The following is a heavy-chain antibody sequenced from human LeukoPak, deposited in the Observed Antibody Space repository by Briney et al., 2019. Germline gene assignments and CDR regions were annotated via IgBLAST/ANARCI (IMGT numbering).Heavy chain of an antibody. Sequence: ASVKVSCKASGYTFTSYYMHWVRQAPGQGLEWMGIINPSGGSTSYAQKFQGRVTMTRDTSTSTVYMELSSLRSEDTAVYYCARGGITIFGVAPPEYKNNWFDPWGQGTLVTVSS. V-gene: IGHV1-46*01. D-gene: IGHD3-3*01. CDR2: INPSGGST. CDR1: GYTFTSYY. CDR3: ARGGITIFGVAPPEYKNNWFDP. J-gene: IGHJ5*02.